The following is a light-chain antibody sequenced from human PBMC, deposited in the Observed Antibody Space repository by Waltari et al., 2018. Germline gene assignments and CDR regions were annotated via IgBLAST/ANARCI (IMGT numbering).Light chain of an antibody. CDR3: HSRKGSDNQVV. V-gene: IGLV3-19*01. J-gene: IGLJ3*02. CDR2: GKE. CDR1: SLRTSY. Sequence: SSELTQGPDVSVALGQTVKITCQGDSLRTSYASWYQVKPGQAPVLVLFGKEKRPSGIPDRISGYSSGTPSSLSITGAQAEDEADYYCHSRKGSDNQVVFGGGTKLTVL.